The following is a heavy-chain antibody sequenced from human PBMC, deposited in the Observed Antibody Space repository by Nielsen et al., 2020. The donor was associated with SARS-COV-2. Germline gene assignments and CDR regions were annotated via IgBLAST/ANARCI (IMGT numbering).Heavy chain of an antibody. Sequence: SETLSLTCTVSGGSISSYYWSWIRQPPGKGLEWIGYIYYSGSTNYNPSLKSRVTISVDTSKNQFSLKLSSVTAADTAVYYCATQSTKRGYSYGHFDYWGQGTLVTVSS. J-gene: IGHJ4*02. D-gene: IGHD5-18*01. CDR1: GGSISSYY. CDR3: ATQSTKRGYSYGHFDY. V-gene: IGHV4-59*08. CDR2: IYYSGST.